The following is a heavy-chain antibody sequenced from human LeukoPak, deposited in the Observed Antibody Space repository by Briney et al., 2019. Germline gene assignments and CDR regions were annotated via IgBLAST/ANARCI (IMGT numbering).Heavy chain of an antibody. CDR3: ARSVEGYCSGHSCYSPFDC. J-gene: IGHJ4*02. V-gene: IGHV1-69*05. D-gene: IGHD2-15*01. Sequence: GASVKVSCKASGGTFSNSAINWVRQAPGQGLEWMGGFIPIFGTANYAQKFQGRVTITTDESTSTAYMELSSLRSEDTAVYYCARSVEGYCSGHSCYSPFDCWGQGTLVTVSS. CDR1: GGTFSNSA. CDR2: FIPIFGTA.